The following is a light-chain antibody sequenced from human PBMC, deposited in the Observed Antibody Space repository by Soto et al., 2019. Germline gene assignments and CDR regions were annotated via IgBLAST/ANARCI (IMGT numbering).Light chain of an antibody. Sequence: SALTQPPSASGSPGQSVTISCTGTSSDVGGYDYVSWYQQRPGKAPKLLIHEVTKRPSGVPDRFSGSKSGNTASLTVSGLQAEDEADYYCSSYAGRTLYVFGTGTKVNVL. V-gene: IGLV2-8*01. CDR2: EVT. CDR1: SSDVGGYDY. J-gene: IGLJ1*01. CDR3: SSYAGRTLYV.